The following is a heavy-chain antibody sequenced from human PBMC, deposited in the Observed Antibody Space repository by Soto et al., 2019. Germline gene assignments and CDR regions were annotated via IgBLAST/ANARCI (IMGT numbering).Heavy chain of an antibody. J-gene: IGHJ4*02. D-gene: IGHD3-10*01. CDR2: IRQDGGEK. V-gene: IGHV3-7*05. CDR3: ARMSIGSYSFEL. CDR1: GFALSAYW. Sequence: GGSLRLSCTASGFALSAYWMTWVRQTPGKRLEWVAYIRQDGGEKYYVDSVRGRFTISRDNAKNSLYLQTSSVRADDTAVYYCARMSIGSYSFELWGQGTQVTVSS.